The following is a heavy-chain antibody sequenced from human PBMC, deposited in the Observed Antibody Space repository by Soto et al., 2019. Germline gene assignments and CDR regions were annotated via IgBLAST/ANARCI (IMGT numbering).Heavy chain of an antibody. CDR3: ARGLDTYYDFWS. Sequence: QVQLQQWGAGLLKPSDTLSLTCAVYGGSFSGYYWTWIRQPPGKGLEWIGEINHTGSTNYNPSLKSRVTISVHTSKKQFSLKLTSVTAAHTAVYYCARGLDTYYDFWSWGLGTLVTVSS. J-gene: IGHJ4*02. V-gene: IGHV4-34*02. CDR1: GGSFSGYY. CDR2: INHTGST. D-gene: IGHD3-3*01.